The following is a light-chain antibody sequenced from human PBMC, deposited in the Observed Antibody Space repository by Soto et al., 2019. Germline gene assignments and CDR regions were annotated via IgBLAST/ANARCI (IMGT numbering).Light chain of an antibody. CDR2: WAS. CDR3: QQYYSSPHT. V-gene: IGKV4-1*01. J-gene: IGKJ2*01. CDR1: QSVFYSSNNKNY. Sequence: IVMTQSPDSLAVSLSERATINCRSSQSVFYSSNNKNYLAWYQQKPGQPPKLLLCWASTRESGVPDRFSGSGSGTDFTLTISSLQAEDVAVYCCQQYYSSPHTFGQGTKLEIK.